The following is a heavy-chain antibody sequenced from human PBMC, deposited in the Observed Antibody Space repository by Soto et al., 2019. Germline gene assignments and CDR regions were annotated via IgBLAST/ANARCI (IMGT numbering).Heavy chain of an antibody. CDR1: GFSLSKARMG. Sequence: QVTLKESGPVLVKPTETLTLTCTVSGFSLSKARMGVSWIRQPPGTALEWLAHIFWNDERSYNTSLKSRLTISRDTSKSQVVLTMTNVDPVDTGTYFCARALREELPIYYFDAWGQGTLGTVSS. V-gene: IGHV2-26*01. CDR3: ARALREELPIYYFDA. D-gene: IGHD1-7*01. CDR2: IFWNDER. J-gene: IGHJ4*02.